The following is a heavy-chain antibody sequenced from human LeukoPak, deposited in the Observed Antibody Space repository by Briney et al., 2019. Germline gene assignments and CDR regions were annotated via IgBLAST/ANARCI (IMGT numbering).Heavy chain of an antibody. CDR1: GGSFSGYY. CDR2: INHSGST. CDR3: AREWDRIVGYFDY. J-gene: IGHJ4*02. D-gene: IGHD3-22*01. Sequence: PSETLSLTCAVYGGSFSGYYWSWIRQPPGKGLEWIGEINHSGSTNYNPSLKSRVTISVDTSKNQFSLRLSSVTAADTAVYYCAREWDRIVGYFDYWGQGTLVTVSS. V-gene: IGHV4-34*01.